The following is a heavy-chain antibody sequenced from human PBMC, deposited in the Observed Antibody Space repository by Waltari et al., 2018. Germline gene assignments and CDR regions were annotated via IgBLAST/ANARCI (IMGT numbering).Heavy chain of an antibody. CDR1: GGSVSSGSYY. V-gene: IGHV4-61*01. J-gene: IGHJ4*02. CDR2: IYYSGST. Sequence: QVQLQESGPGLVKPSETLSLTCTVSGGSVSSGSYYWSWIRQPPGKGLEWIGYIYYSGSTNYNPSLKSRVTISVDTSKNQFSLKLSSVTAADTAVYYCARGGTAMLPSGYWGQGTLVTVSS. CDR3: ARGGTAMLPSGY. D-gene: IGHD5-18*01.